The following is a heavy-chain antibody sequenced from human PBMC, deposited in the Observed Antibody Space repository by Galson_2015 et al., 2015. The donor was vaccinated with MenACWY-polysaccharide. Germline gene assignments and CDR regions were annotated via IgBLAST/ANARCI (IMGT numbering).Heavy chain of an antibody. D-gene: IGHD1-26*01. J-gene: IGHJ4*02. Sequence: SLRLSCAASGFNFSIYVMTWVRQAPGKGLEWVSAISSGSDTAYYTDSVKGRFTISRDNSKDTLHLQMDSLRAEDTAVYYCVKGGWADNWGLGTLVTVSS. CDR3: VKGGWADN. V-gene: IGHV3-23*01. CDR1: GFNFSIYV. CDR2: ISSGSDTA.